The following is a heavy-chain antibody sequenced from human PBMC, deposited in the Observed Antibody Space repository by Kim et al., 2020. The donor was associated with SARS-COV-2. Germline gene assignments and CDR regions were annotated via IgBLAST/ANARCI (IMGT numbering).Heavy chain of an antibody. J-gene: IGHJ6*02. Sequence: SETLSLTCAVYGGSFSGYYWSWIRQPPGKGLEWIGEINHSGSTNYNPSLKSRVTISVDTSKNQFSLKLSSVTAADTAVYYCARGSLVVRGAARSDYYYYGMDVWGQGTPVTVSS. D-gene: IGHD3-10*01. CDR2: INHSGST. CDR3: ARGSLVVRGAARSDYYYYGMDV. V-gene: IGHV4-34*01. CDR1: GGSFSGYY.